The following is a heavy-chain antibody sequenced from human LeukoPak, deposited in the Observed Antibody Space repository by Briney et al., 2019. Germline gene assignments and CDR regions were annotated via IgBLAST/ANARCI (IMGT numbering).Heavy chain of an antibody. D-gene: IGHD5-12*01. CDR3: ARLYSGYDLMMDV. CDR2: IYPGDSDT. J-gene: IGHJ6*04. V-gene: IGHV5-51*03. CDR1: GYTFTTFW. Sequence: GGSLKISCKGSGYTFTTFWIAWVRQMPGKGLEWMGIIYPGDSDTRYSPSFQGQVTISADKSISTAYLQWSSLKASDTAMYYCARLYSGYDLMMDVWGKGTTVTVSP.